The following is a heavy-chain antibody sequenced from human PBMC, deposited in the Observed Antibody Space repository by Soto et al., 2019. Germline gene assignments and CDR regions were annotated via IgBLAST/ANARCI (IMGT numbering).Heavy chain of an antibody. V-gene: IGHV3-48*03. D-gene: IGHD2-15*01. J-gene: IGHJ4*02. CDR1: GFTFSSYE. CDR3: ARDTWAGGGSLPFDY. CDR2: ISSSGSSI. Sequence: PGGSLRLSCAASGFTFSSYEMNWVRQAPGKGLEWVSYISSSGSSIYYADSVKGRFTISRDNAKNSVYLQMNSLRAEDTAVYYCARDTWAGGGSLPFDYWGQETLVTVSS.